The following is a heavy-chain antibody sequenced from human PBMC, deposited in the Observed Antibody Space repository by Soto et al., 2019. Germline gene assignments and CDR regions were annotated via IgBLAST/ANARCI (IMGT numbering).Heavy chain of an antibody. Sequence: EVQLLESGGGLVQPGGSLRLSCAASGFTFSSYAMSWVRQAPGKGLEWVSAISGSGGSTYYADSVKGRFTISRDNSKNTLYLQMNSLRAEDTAVYYCAKDGDGATVTTLHAFDIWGQGTMVTVSS. J-gene: IGHJ3*02. CDR2: ISGSGGST. CDR3: AKDGDGATVTTLHAFDI. V-gene: IGHV3-23*01. CDR1: GFTFSSYA. D-gene: IGHD4-17*01.